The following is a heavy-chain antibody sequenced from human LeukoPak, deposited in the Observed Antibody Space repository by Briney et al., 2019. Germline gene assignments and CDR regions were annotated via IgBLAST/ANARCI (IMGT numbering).Heavy chain of an antibody. J-gene: IGHJ4*02. Sequence: GASVKVSCKASGYTFTSYGISWVRQAPGQGLEWMGWISAYNGNTNYAQKLQGRVTMTTDTSTSTAYMELRSLRSDDTAVYYCARDPYVATIKAAFDRRGFDYWGQGTLVTVSS. V-gene: IGHV1-18*01. CDR3: ARDPYVATIKAAFDRRGFDY. CDR2: ISAYNGNT. D-gene: IGHD5-12*01. CDR1: GYTFTSYG.